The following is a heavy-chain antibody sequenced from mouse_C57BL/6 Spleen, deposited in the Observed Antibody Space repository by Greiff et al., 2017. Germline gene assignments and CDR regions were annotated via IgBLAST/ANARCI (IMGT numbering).Heavy chain of an antibody. J-gene: IGHJ1*03. CDR3: ARPQGDDYGGRDWYFDV. D-gene: IGHD2-4*01. CDR2: FYPGSGSI. Sequence: LVKPGASVKLSCKASGYTFTEYTIHWVKQRSGQGLEWIGWFYPGSGSIKYNEKFKDKATLTADKSSSTVYMELSRLTSEDSAVYFCARPQGDDYGGRDWYFDVWGTGATVTVAS. CDR1: GYTFTEYT. V-gene: IGHV1-62-2*01.